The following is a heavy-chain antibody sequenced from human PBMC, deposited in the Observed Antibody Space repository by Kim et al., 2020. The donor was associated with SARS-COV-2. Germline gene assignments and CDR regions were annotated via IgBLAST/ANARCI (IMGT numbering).Heavy chain of an antibody. CDR3: ARDSRVQTNFNQRMVRGVIIYY. CDR2: INPSGGST. Sequence: ASVKVSCKASGYTFTSYYMHWVRQAPGQGLEWMGIINPSGGSTSYAQKFQGRVTMTRDTSTSTVYMELSSLRSEDTAVYYCARDSRVQTNFNQRMVRGVIIYYWGQGTLVTVSS. D-gene: IGHD3-10*01. CDR1: GYTFTSYY. V-gene: IGHV1-46*03. J-gene: IGHJ4*02.